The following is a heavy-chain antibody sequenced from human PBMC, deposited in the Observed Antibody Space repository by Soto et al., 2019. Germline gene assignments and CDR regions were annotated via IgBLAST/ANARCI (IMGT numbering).Heavy chain of an antibody. CDR1: CDSVMITLYS. J-gene: IGHJ5*02. D-gene: IGHD5-18*01. CDR2: IHYSGIT. V-gene: IGHV4-61*03. Sequence: LSLSCSLSCDSVMITLYSWDCIRHRPGRALEWSGYIHYSGITNYTPSLKSRLTISIDTSKNHFSLRLSSVTAAATAVYYCARAERAEAMVFSSVGNWFDPWGQGTLVTVSS. CDR3: ARAERAEAMVFSSVGNWFDP.